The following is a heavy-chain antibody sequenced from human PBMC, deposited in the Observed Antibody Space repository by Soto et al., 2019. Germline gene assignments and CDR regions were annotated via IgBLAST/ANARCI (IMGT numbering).Heavy chain of an antibody. Sequence: QVQLVQSGAELKRPGASVKVSCKASGYTFTNNDINWVRQSTGQGLEWMGWMNPYSGNTGYAQKFQGRVTMTRDNSITTAYMELSSLRAEETAVYYCVRDPLDYYSEDYFDNWCQGTLVTVSS. J-gene: IGHJ4*02. V-gene: IGHV1-8*01. D-gene: IGHD2-21*01. CDR2: MNPYSGNT. CDR1: GYTFTNND. CDR3: VRDPLDYYSEDYFDN.